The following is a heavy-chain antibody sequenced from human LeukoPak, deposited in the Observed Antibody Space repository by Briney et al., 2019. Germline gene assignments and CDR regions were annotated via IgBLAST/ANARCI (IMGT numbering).Heavy chain of an antibody. D-gene: IGHD2-15*01. J-gene: IGHJ4*02. Sequence: PGGSLRLSCAASGFTFSSYAMSWVRQAPGKGLGWVSAISGSGGSTYYADSVKGRFTISRDNSKNTLFLQMNGLRADDTAIYYCAKDERYCSGGGCYWSPFDYWGQGTLVTVSS. CDR1: GFTFSSYA. V-gene: IGHV3-23*01. CDR2: ISGSGGST. CDR3: AKDERYCSGGGCYWSPFDY.